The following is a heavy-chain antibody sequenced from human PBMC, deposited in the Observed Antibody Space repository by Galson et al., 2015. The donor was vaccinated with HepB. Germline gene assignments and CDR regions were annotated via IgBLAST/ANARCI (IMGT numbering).Heavy chain of an antibody. Sequence: SVKVSCKASGGTFSNYAISWVRQAPGQGLEWMGGIIPIFGTANYAQKFQGRVTITADESTSTAYMELSSLRSEDTAVYYCARHASSSWYYYYYGMDVWGQGTTVTVSS. CDR2: IIPIFGTA. CDR1: GGTFSNYA. J-gene: IGHJ6*02. V-gene: IGHV1-69*13. D-gene: IGHD6-13*01. CDR3: ARHASSSWYYYYYGMDV.